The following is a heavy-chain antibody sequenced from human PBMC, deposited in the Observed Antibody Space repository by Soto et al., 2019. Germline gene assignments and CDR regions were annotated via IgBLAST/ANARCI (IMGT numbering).Heavy chain of an antibody. D-gene: IGHD5-18*01. CDR3: ASVQLWSWYNWSDP. V-gene: IGHV4-30-4*01. CDR1: GGSISSGDYY. CDR2: IYYSGST. J-gene: IGHJ5*02. Sequence: PSETLSLTCTVSGGSISSGDYYWSWIRQSPGKGLEWIGYIYYSGSTYYNPSLKSRVTISVDTSKNQFSLKLSSVTAADTAVYYCASVQLWSWYNWSDPRGPGTRVTVST.